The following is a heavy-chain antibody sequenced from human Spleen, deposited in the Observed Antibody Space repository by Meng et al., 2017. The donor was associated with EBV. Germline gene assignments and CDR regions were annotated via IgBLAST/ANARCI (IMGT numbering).Heavy chain of an antibody. Sequence: QVHPRRWGARMVTPLGTLSPPCAVYGGSLRAYYWNWIRKSPGKGLEWIGEINHSGSTNYNPSLKSRVTISLDTSKNQFFLKLNSVTAADTAVYYCARGQNYYDSGDYYFAYWGQGTLVTVSS. J-gene: IGHJ4*02. CDR3: ARGQNYYDSGDYYFAY. CDR2: INHSGST. CDR1: GGSLRAYY. V-gene: IGHV4-34*01. D-gene: IGHD3-22*01.